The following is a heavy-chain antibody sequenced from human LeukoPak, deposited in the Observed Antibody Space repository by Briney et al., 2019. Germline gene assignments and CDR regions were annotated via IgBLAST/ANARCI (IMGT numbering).Heavy chain of an antibody. D-gene: IGHD3-22*01. J-gene: IGHJ4*02. CDR1: GGTFSSYA. V-gene: IGHV1-69*04. Sequence: ASAKVSCKASGGTFSSYAISWVRQAPGQGLEWMGRIIPILGIANYAQKFQGRVTITADKSTSTAYMELSSLRSEDTAVYYCAREPIPMIVAQPYDYWGQGTLVTVSS. CDR2: IIPILGIA. CDR3: AREPIPMIVAQPYDY.